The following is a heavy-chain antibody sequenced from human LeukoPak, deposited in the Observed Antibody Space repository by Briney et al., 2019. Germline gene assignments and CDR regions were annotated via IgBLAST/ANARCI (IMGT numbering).Heavy chain of an antibody. J-gene: IGHJ4*02. V-gene: IGHV3-23*01. CDR2: ISGSGGFT. CDR3: ARRAVAGPLDY. D-gene: IGHD6-19*01. CDR1: GFTFSSYG. Sequence: QPGGSLRLSCAASGFTFSSYGMSWVRQAPGKGLECVSRISGSGGFTSYADSVKGRFTISRDNSKNTLYLQMNSLRAEDTAVYFCARRAVAGPLDYWGQGTLVTVSS.